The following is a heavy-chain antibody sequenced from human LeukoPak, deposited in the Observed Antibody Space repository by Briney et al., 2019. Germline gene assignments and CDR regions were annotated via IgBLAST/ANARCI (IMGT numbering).Heavy chain of an antibody. J-gene: IGHJ5*02. Sequence: PSETLSLTCTVSGGSISSYYWSWIRQPPGKGLEWIGYIYYSGSTNYNPSLKSRVTISVDTSKNQFSLKLSSVTAADTAVYYCARPIAVAGIHPASGWFDPWGQGTLVTVSS. CDR1: GGSISSYY. CDR3: ARPIAVAGIHPASGWFDP. V-gene: IGHV4-59*08. CDR2: IYYSGST. D-gene: IGHD6-19*01.